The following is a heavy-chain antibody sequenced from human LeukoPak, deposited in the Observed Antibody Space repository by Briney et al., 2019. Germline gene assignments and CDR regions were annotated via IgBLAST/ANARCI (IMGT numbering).Heavy chain of an antibody. CDR3: ARRPSTYGSGTYHDY. D-gene: IGHD3-10*01. V-gene: IGHV5-51*01. J-gene: IGHJ4*02. CDR1: GYSFTSYW. Sequence: GESLKISCKGSGYSFTSYWIGWVPQMPGKGLEWMGIIYPGDSDSRYSPSFQGQVTISADKSISTAYLQWSSLKASDTAMYYCARRPSTYGSGTYHDYWGQGTLVTVSS. CDR2: IYPGDSDS.